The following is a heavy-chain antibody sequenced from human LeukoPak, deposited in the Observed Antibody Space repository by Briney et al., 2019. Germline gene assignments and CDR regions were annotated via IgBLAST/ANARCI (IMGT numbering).Heavy chain of an antibody. V-gene: IGHV3-23*01. D-gene: IGHD3-16*02. Sequence: HPGGSLRLSWAASGXTFSGSAVSWVRQAPGEGLEWVSLFSYSGAKSYYTDSVRGRFTISRDNSKDTLFLQMNSLRAEDTAIYYCARDMQLSTWGLGTMVTVSS. CDR3: ARDMQLST. CDR2: FSYSGAKS. J-gene: IGHJ3*01. CDR1: GXTFSGSA.